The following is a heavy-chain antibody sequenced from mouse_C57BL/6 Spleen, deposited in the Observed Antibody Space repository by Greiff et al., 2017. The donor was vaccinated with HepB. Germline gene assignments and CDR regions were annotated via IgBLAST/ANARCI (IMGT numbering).Heavy chain of an antibody. CDR1: GYTFTSYG. CDR2: IYPRSGNT. D-gene: IGHD1-1*01. CDR3: ARCYCYGSSYGYFDG. Sequence: VQLQQSGAELARPGASVKLSCKASGYTFTSYGISWVKQRTGQGLEWIGEIYPRSGNTYYNEKFKGKATLTADKSSSTAYMELRSLTSEDSAVYFCARCYCYGSSYGYFDGWGTGTTVTAAS. J-gene: IGHJ1*03. V-gene: IGHV1-81*01.